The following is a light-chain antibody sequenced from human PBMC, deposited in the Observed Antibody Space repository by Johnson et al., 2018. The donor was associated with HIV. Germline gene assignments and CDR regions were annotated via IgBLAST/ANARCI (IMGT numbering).Light chain of an antibody. CDR3: GTWDNSLNVYV. Sequence: QSVLTQPPSVSAAPGQKVNISCSGSSSNIGNHYVSWYQQLPGTAPKLLISDNNKRPSGIPDRFSGSKSGASATLDIPGLQPGDEADYYCGTWDNSLNVYVFGTGTKVTVL. V-gene: IGLV1-51*01. J-gene: IGLJ1*01. CDR1: SSNIGNHY. CDR2: DNN.